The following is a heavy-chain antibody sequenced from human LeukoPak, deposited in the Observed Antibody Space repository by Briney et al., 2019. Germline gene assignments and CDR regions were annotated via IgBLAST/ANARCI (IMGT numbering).Heavy chain of an antibody. CDR3: ARGVEFSGYEVRFDY. CDR2: ISWNSGSI. Sequence: GGSLRLSCAASGFTFSSYGMHWVRQAPGKGLEWVSGISWNSGSIGYADSVKGRFTISRDNAKNSLYLQMNSLRAEDTALYYCARGVEFSGYEVRFDYWGQGTLVTVSS. J-gene: IGHJ4*02. V-gene: IGHV3-9*01. CDR1: GFTFSSYG. D-gene: IGHD5-12*01.